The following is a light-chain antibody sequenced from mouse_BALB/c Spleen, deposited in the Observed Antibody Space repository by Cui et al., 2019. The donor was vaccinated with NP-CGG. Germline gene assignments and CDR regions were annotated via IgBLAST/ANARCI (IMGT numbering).Light chain of an antibody. V-gene: IGLV1*01. CDR1: TGAVTTSNY. CDR3: ALWYSNHWF. J-gene: IGLJ1*01. CDR2: GTN. Sequence: QAVVTQESALTTSPGETVKLTCRSSTGAVTTSNYANWVQEKPDHLFTGLIGGTNNRPPGVPARFSGSLFVDKAALTITGAQTEDEAIYFCALWYSNHWFFGGGTKLTVL.